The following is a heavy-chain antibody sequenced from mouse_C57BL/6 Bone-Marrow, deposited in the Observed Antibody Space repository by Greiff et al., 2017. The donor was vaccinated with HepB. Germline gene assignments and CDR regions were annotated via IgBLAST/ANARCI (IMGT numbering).Heavy chain of an antibody. J-gene: IGHJ3*01. CDR1: GFTFSSYT. D-gene: IGHD1-1*01. CDR3: ARNYYGSSWAY. Sequence: EVNLVESGGGLVKPGGSLKLSCAASGFTFSSYTMSWVRQTPEKRLEWVATISGGGGNTYYPDSVKGRFTLSRDNAKNTLYLQMSSLRSEDTALYYCARNYYGSSWAYWGQGTLVTVSA. V-gene: IGHV5-9*01. CDR2: ISGGGGNT.